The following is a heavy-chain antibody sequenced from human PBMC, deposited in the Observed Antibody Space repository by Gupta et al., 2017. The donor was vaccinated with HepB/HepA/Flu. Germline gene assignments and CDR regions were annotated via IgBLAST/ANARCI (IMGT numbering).Heavy chain of an antibody. D-gene: IGHD4-17*01. J-gene: IGHJ4*02. CDR3: ARGDYELDY. V-gene: IGHV3-64*01. CDR2: ISSNGGST. Sequence: EVQLVESGGGLVQPGGSLRLSCAASGFTFSSYAMHWVRQAPGKGLEYVSAISSNGGSTYYANSVKGRFTISRDNSKNTLYLQMGSLRAEDMAVYYCARGDYELDYWGQGTLVTVSS. CDR1: GFTFSSYA.